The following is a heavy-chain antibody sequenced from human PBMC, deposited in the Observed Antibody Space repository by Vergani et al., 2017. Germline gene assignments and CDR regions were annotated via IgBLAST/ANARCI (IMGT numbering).Heavy chain of an antibody. CDR2: INPSGGST. CDR1: GYTFTSYY. V-gene: IGHV1-46*01. CDR3: ARDQQLVPWGIDY. D-gene: IGHD6-13*01. J-gene: IGHJ4*02. Sequence: QVQLVESGAAVKKPGASVKVSCKASGYTFTSYYMHWVRQAPGQGLEWMGIINPSGGSTSYAQQFQGRVTMTRDTSTSTVYMELSSRRSEDTAVYYCARDQQLVPWGIDYWGQGTLVTVSS.